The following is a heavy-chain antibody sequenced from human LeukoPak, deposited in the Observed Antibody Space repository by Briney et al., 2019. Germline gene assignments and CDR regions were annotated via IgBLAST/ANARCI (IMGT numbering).Heavy chain of an antibody. CDR3: ARGNTDSRKSFDY. Sequence: PGGSLRLSCAASGFTFSSYSMNWVRQAPGKGLEWVSSISSSSSYIYYADSVKGRFTISRDNAKNSLYLQMNSLRAEDTAVYYCARGNTDSRKSFDYWGQGTLVTVSS. V-gene: IGHV3-21*01. D-gene: IGHD3-22*01. CDR2: ISSSSSYI. J-gene: IGHJ4*02. CDR1: GFTFSSYS.